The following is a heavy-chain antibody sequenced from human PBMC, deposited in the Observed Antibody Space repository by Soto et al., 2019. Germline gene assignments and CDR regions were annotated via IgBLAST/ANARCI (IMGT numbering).Heavy chain of an antibody. CDR3: ARYQRVEVVTARHYYFDY. CDR2: IYYSGST. J-gene: IGHJ4*02. Sequence: SETLSLTCTVSGGSISSGGYYWSWIRQHPGKGLEWIGYIYYSGSTYYNPSLKSRVTISVDTSKNQFSLKLSSVTAADTAVYYCARYQRVEVVTARHYYFDYWGQGTLVTVSS. V-gene: IGHV4-31*03. CDR1: GGSISSGGYY. D-gene: IGHD2-21*02.